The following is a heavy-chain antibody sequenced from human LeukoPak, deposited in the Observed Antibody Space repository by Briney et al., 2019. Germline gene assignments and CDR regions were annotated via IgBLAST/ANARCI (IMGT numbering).Heavy chain of an antibody. D-gene: IGHD6-13*01. CDR1: GGTSSSYA. CDR3: ARALLRAAAFRDPSINYY. J-gene: IGHJ4*02. Sequence: SLKISCKAFGGTSSSYAIRWVRQTPGQGLVWMGGVITIFGTANYAQKFQGRVTITADESTSTAYMELSSLRSEDTAVYYCARALLRAAAFRDPSINYYWGQGTLVTVSS. V-gene: IGHV1-69*01. CDR2: VITIFGTA.